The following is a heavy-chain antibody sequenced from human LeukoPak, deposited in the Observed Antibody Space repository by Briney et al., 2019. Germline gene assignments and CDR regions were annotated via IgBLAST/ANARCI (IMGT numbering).Heavy chain of an antibody. CDR1: GGSISSSSYY. V-gene: IGHV4-39*01. D-gene: IGHD3-22*01. Sequence: PSETLSLTCTVSGGSISSSSYYWGWIRQPPGKGLEWIGSIYNSGSTDYNPSLKSRVTISVDTSKNQFSLKLSSVTAADTVVYYCASPRESDSSGYYYWNYWGQGTLVTVSS. CDR2: IYNSGST. J-gene: IGHJ4*02. CDR3: ASPRESDSSGYYYWNY.